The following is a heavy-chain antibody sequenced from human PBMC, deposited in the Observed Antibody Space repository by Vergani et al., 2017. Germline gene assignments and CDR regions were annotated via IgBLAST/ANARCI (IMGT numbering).Heavy chain of an antibody. CDR2: IYRTGRT. CDR1: GFSIDNGYY. D-gene: IGHD6-6*01. V-gene: IGHV4-38-2*01. J-gene: IGHJ6*03. Sequence: QVQLQESGPGLVKPSETLSLTCAVSGFSIDNGYYWDWIRQPPGKGLEWIGSIYRTGRTHFNPSLKSRVTISVDTSNNHFSLRLNSLTAADTAVYYCAKGGGGYSSSLYYYYMDVWGKGTTVTVSS. CDR3: AKGGGGYSSSLYYYYMDV.